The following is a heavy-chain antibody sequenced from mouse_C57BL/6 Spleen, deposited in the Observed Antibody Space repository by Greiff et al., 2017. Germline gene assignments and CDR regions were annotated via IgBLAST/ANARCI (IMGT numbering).Heavy chain of an antibody. CDR3: ARGVTSYWYFDV. V-gene: IGHV1-52*01. D-gene: IGHD2-3*01. CDR1: GYTFTSYW. J-gene: IGHJ1*03. Sequence: VKLQQPGAELVRPGSSVKLSCKASGYTFTSYWMHWVKQRPIQGLEWIGNIDPSDSETHYNQKFKDKATLTVDKSSSTAYMQLSSLTSEDSAVYYCARGVTSYWYFDVWGTGTTVTVSS. CDR2: IDPSDSET.